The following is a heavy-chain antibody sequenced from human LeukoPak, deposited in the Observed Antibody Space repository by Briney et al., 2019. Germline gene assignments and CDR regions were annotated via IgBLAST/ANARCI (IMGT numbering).Heavy chain of an antibody. J-gene: IGHJ4*02. CDR3: ARDFQGGLTVDY. Sequence: PGGSLRLSCAASGFTFNKHWMSWIRQAPGKGLEWVATIREDGTEKKYVDSVKGRFTISRDNAKNSLYLQMNSLRVEDTALYYCARDFQGGLTVDYWGQGTLVTVSS. V-gene: IGHV3-7*01. CDR1: GFTFNKHW. D-gene: IGHD3-10*01. CDR2: IREDGTEK.